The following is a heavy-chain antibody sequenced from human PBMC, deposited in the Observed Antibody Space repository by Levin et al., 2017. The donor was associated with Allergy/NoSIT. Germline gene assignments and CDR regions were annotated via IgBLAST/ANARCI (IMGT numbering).Heavy chain of an antibody. CDR1: GFTFSSYW. D-gene: IGHD2-2*01. J-gene: IGHJ4*02. CDR2: LKQDGSEK. CDR3: ARVRGGASTSTAFDY. V-gene: IGHV3-7*01. Sequence: GGSLRLSCAASGFTFSSYWMSWVRQAPGKGLEWVANLKQDGSEKYYVDSVKGRFTISRDNAEKSLYLQMNSLRAEDTAVYYCARVRGGASTSTAFDYWGQGTLVTVSS.